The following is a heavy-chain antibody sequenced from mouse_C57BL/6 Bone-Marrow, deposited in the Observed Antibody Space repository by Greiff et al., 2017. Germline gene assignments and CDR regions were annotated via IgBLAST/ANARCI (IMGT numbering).Heavy chain of an antibody. CDR3: ARRRDYYGSSYVDAMDY. CDR2: IYWDDDK. CDR1: GFSLSTSGMG. V-gene: IGHV8-12*01. D-gene: IGHD1-1*01. J-gene: IGHJ4*01. Sequence: QVTLKVCGPGILQSSQTLSLTCSFSGFSLSTSGMGVSWIRQPSGKGLEWLAHIYWDDDKRYNPSLKSRLTISKDTSRNQVFLKITSVDTADTATYYCARRRDYYGSSYVDAMDYWGQGTSVTVSS.